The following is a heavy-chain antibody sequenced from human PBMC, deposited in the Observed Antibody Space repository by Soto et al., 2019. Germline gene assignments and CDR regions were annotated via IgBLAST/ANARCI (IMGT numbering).Heavy chain of an antibody. CDR1: GFAFSNYD. CDR2: ISYDGSNQ. V-gene: IGHV3-30*18. J-gene: IGHJ6*02. CDR3: AKDDYGMDV. Sequence: QAQLVESGGGVVQPGRSLRLSCVASGFAFSNYDVHWVRQAPGKGLEWVAVISYDGSNQYYADSVRGRFTISRDNSKNTLDLQMNSLRAEDTAVYYCAKDDYGMDVWGQGTTVSVSS.